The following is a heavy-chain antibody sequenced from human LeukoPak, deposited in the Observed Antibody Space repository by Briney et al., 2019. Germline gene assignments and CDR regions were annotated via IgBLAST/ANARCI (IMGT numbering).Heavy chain of an antibody. CDR2: ISSNGGST. CDR1: GFTFSSYA. J-gene: IGHJ3*02. CDR3: AREHRGADAFDI. V-gene: IGHV3-64*01. D-gene: IGHD3-10*01. Sequence: GGSLRLSYAASGFTFSSYAMHWVRQAPGKGLEYVSAISSNGGSTYYANSVKGRFTISRDNSKNTLYLQMGSLRAEDMAVYYCAREHRGADAFDIWGQGTMVTVPS.